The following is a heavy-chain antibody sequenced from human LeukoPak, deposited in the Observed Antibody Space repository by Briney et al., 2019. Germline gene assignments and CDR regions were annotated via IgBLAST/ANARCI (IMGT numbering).Heavy chain of an antibody. Sequence: ASVKVSCKASGYTFTSYGISWVRQAPGQGLEWMGWISAYNGNTNYAQKLQGRVTMTTDTSTSTAYMELRRLRSDDTAVYYCARYSLYDSSGYYENWGQGTLVTVSS. CDR1: GYTFTSYG. J-gene: IGHJ4*02. CDR3: ARYSLYDSSGYYEN. V-gene: IGHV1-18*01. CDR2: ISAYNGNT. D-gene: IGHD3-22*01.